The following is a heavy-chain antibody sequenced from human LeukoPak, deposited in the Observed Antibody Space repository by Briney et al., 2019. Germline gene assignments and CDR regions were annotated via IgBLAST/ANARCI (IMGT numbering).Heavy chain of an antibody. CDR3: ARDSPYGTAGY. D-gene: IGHD2-8*02. CDR1: GFTFSSYA. CDR2: ISYDGTHK. V-gene: IGHV3-30-3*01. J-gene: IGHJ4*02. Sequence: GRSLRLSCAASGFTFSSYAIHWVRQAPGKGLEWVTIISYDGTHKYYADSVRGRFTISRDNSKNTLYLQMNSLRAEDTAVYYCARDSPYGTAGYWGQGTLVTVSS.